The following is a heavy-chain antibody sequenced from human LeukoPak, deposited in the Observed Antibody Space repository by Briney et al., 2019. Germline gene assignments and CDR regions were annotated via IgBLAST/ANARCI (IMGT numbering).Heavy chain of an antibody. Sequence: GGSLRFSCAASGFTFSSYAMSWVRQAPGKGLEWVSAISGSGGSTYYADSVKGRFTISRDNSKNTLYLQMNSLRAEDTAVYYCAAQWLVLGAFDIWGQGTMVTVSS. CDR1: GFTFSSYA. J-gene: IGHJ3*02. CDR3: AAQWLVLGAFDI. CDR2: ISGSGGST. V-gene: IGHV3-23*01. D-gene: IGHD6-19*01.